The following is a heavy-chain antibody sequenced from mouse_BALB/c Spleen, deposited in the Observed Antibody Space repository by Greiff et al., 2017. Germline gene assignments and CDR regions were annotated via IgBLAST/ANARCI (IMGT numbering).Heavy chain of an antibody. CDR1: GFNIKDYY. CDR2: IDPENGNT. D-gene: IGHD2-14*01. CDR3: ARRYHYYAMDY. Sequence: EVQLVESGAELVRPGALVKLSCKASGFNIKDYYMHWVKQRPEQGLEWIGWIDPENGNTIYDPKFQGKASITADTSSNTAYLQLSSLTSEDTAVYYCARRYHYYAMDYWGQGTSVTVSS. J-gene: IGHJ4*01. V-gene: IGHV14-1*02.